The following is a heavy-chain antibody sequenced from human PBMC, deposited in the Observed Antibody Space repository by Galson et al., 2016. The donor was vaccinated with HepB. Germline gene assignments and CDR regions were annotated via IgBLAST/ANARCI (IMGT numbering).Heavy chain of an antibody. V-gene: IGHV4-59*08. CDR3: ARHINAPIPLLYFDS. D-gene: IGHD2-2*02. CDR1: GVSVGSYS. CDR2: LYNNGGT. Sequence: LSLTCTVSGVSVGSYSWSWIRQPPGKGLEWIAYLYNNGGTYYNPSLNTRVTISLDTSKNQVSLTLTSVTAADTATYYCARHINAPIPLLYFDSWGQGALVTVSS. J-gene: IGHJ4*02.